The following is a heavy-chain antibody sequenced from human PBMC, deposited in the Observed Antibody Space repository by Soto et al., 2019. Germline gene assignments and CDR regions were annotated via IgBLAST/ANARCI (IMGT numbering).Heavy chain of an antibody. D-gene: IGHD6-19*01. CDR1: GDSISSPKW. CDR3: AYSTGWYRHDV. CDR2: LLHGGTT. Sequence: QVQLQESGPGLVKPSGTLSLTCAVSGDSISSPKWWTWLRQPPGKGLEWIGDLLHGGTTNYNPSLKSRVTLSVATSQSQFSLNLTSVTAAAPAIYYCAYSTGWYRHDVWGQGTSVTVSS. V-gene: IGHV4-4*02. J-gene: IGHJ3*01.